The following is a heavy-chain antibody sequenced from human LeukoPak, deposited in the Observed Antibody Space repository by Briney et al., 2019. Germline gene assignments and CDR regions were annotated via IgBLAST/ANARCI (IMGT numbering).Heavy chain of an antibody. Sequence: PGGSLRLSCAASGFTFSDYYMSWIRQAPGKGLEWVSYISSSGSTIYYADSVKGRFTISRDNAKNSLYLQMNSLRAEDTAVYYCARAYYDFWSGYYNSMDVWGQGTTVTVSS. CDR1: GFTFSDYY. V-gene: IGHV3-11*01. D-gene: IGHD3-3*01. CDR2: ISSSGSTI. CDR3: ARAYYDFWSGYYNSMDV. J-gene: IGHJ6*02.